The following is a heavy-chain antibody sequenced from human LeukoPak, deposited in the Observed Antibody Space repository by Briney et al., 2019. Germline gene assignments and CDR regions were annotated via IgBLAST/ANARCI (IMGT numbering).Heavy chain of an antibody. V-gene: IGHV3-23*01. D-gene: IGHD5-18*01. J-gene: IGHJ4*02. CDR2: ISGSGGST. CDR3: AKDSYSKGDY. CDR1: GFTFSSYA. Sequence: GGSLRLSCAASGFTFSSYAMSCVRQAPGKGLEWVSAISGSGGSTYYADSVKGRFTISRDNSKNSLYLQMNSLRAEDTGVYYCAKDSYSKGDYWGQGVLVTVSS.